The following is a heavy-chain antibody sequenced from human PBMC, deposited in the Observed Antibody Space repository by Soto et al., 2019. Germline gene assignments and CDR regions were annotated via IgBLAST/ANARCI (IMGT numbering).Heavy chain of an antibody. CDR2: IKQDGSEK. Sequence: PGGSLRLSCAASGFTFSSYWMSWVRQAPGKGLEWVANIKQDGSEKYYVDSVKGRFTISRDNAKNSLYLQMNSLRAEDTAVYYCARSIAARLDAFDIWGQGTMVTVSS. J-gene: IGHJ3*02. CDR3: ARSIAARLDAFDI. D-gene: IGHD6-6*01. V-gene: IGHV3-7*03. CDR1: GFTFSSYW.